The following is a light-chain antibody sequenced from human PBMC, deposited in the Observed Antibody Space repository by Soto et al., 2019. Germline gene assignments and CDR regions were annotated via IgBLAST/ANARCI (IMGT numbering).Light chain of an antibody. V-gene: IGKV3-20*01. Sequence: EIVMTQSPATLSVSPGERATLSCRASQSVSNNYLAWYQQKPGQAPRLLIYGASNRATGIPDRFSGSGSGTDFTLTIGRLEPEDFAVYYCQKYGSSGTFGQGTKVDIK. CDR2: GAS. CDR3: QKYGSSGT. CDR1: QSVSNNY. J-gene: IGKJ1*01.